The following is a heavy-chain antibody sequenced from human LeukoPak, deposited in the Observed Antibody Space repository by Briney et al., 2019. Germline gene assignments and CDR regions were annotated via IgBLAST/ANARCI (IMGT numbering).Heavy chain of an antibody. CDR2: IAHSGTT. D-gene: IGHD6-19*01. CDR1: GFTFDDYA. V-gene: IGHV4-59*08. CDR3: ARWDDSDWAFGS. J-gene: IGHJ4*02. Sequence: GSLRLSCAASGFTFDDYAMHWVRQAPGKGLEWVGFIAHSGTTSYTSSLRSRVTISIDTSNNQLSLKLTSVTAADTAVYYCARWDDSDWAFGSWGPGTLVTVSS.